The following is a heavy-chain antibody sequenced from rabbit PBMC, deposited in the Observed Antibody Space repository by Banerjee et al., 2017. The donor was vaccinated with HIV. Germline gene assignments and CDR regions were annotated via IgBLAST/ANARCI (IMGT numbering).Heavy chain of an antibody. D-gene: IGHD7-1*01. J-gene: IGHJ3*01. V-gene: IGHV1S45*01. CDR3: ARGPGYGLSRLDL. Sequence: QEQLEESGGDLVKPEGSLTLTCTASGFSFSSYWIYWVRQAPGKGLEWIACIWPGSSGSTYYASWAKGRFTISKTSSTTVTLQMTSLTAADTATYFCARGPGYGLSRLDLWGPGTLVTVS. CDR2: IWPGSSGST. CDR1: GFSFSSYW.